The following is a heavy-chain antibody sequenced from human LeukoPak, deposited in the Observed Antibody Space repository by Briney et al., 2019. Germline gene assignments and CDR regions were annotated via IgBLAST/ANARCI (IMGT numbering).Heavy chain of an antibody. V-gene: IGHV4-34*01. CDR2: INHSGST. D-gene: IGHD6-19*01. Sequence: SETLSLTCAVYGGSFSGYYWSWIRQPPGKGLEWIGEINHSGSTNYNPSLKSRVTISVDTSKNQFSLKLSSVTAADTAVYYCARSSGWNPKWGQGTLVTVSS. J-gene: IGHJ4*02. CDR1: GGSFSGYY. CDR3: ARSSGWNPK.